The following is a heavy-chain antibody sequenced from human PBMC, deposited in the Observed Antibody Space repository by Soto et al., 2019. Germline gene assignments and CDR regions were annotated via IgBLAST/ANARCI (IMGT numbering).Heavy chain of an antibody. V-gene: IGHV3-30*18. CDR3: AKTYYDFWSGFHYYYYGMDV. J-gene: IGHJ6*02. CDR1: GFTFSSYG. D-gene: IGHD3-3*01. Sequence: GGSLRLSCAASGFTFSSYGMHWVRQAPGKGLEWVAVISYDGSNKYYADSVKGRFTISRDNSKNTLYLQVNSLRAEDTAVYYCAKTYYDFWSGFHYYYYGMDVWGQGTTVTSP. CDR2: ISYDGSNK.